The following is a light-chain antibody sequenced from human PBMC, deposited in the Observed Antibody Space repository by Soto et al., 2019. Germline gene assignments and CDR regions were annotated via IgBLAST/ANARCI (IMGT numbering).Light chain of an antibody. Sequence: EIVLTQSPGTLSLSPGERATLSCRASQSVTSNYLAWYQQKPGQAPRLLIYDASNRATGTPDRFLGRGSGTDFTLIISTLEPADFAVYDCQQYADSPITFGQGTRLEIK. CDR1: QSVTSNY. J-gene: IGKJ5*01. V-gene: IGKV3-20*01. CDR2: DAS. CDR3: QQYADSPIT.